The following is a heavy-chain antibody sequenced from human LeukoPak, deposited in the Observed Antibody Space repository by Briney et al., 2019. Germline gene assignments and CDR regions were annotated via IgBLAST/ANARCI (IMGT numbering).Heavy chain of an antibody. CDR2: INPNSGGT. V-gene: IGHV1-2*06. D-gene: IGHD3-9*01. CDR3: ARVSVGNPYYDILTGYYYYYYMDV. CDR1: GYTFTGYY. J-gene: IGHJ6*03. Sequence: ASVKVSCKASGYTFTGYYMHWVRQAPGQGLEWMGRINPNSGGTNYAQKFQGRVTMTRDTSISTAYMELSRLRSDDTAVYYCARVSVGNPYYDILTGYYYYYYMDVWGKGTTVTVSS.